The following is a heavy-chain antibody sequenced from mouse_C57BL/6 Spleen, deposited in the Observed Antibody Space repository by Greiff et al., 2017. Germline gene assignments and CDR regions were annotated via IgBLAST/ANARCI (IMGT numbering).Heavy chain of an antibody. CDR3: ARHETGLRGYYFDY. J-gene: IGHJ2*01. V-gene: IGHV1-62-2*01. D-gene: IGHD2-2*01. CDR1: GYTFTAST. Sequence: LVKPGASVTLSCKASGYTFTASTIHWVKQRSGQGLERIGWFYPGSGSIKYNERFKDKATLTADKSSSTVYMELSRLTSEDSAVYFCARHETGLRGYYFDYWGQGTTLTVSS. CDR2: FYPGSGSI.